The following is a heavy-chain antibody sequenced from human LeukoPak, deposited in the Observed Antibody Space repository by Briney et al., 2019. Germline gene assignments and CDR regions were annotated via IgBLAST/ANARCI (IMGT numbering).Heavy chain of an antibody. D-gene: IGHD1-26*01. Sequence: GEPLNISCRGPGYSFSSYWIGWLRQIPGKGLEWRGIIYPGDFDTRYSPSFQGQVTISVDKSISTAYLQWSSLKASDSAMYYCARLFRVGPIPRGYIAYWGQGTLVTVSS. CDR1: GYSFSSYW. CDR2: IYPGDFDT. V-gene: IGHV5-51*01. CDR3: ARLFRVGPIPRGYIAY. J-gene: IGHJ4*02.